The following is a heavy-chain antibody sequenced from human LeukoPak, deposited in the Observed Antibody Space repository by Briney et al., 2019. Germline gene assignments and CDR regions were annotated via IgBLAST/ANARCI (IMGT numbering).Heavy chain of an antibody. J-gene: IGHJ3*02. V-gene: IGHV3-13*04. D-gene: IGHD3-22*01. Sequence: AGGSLRLSCAASGFTLSSYDMHWVRQATGKGLEWVSGIGTTGDTYYPGSVKGRFTASRENAKNSLYLQMNSLRAGDTAVYYCAGGLYYYDSSGYYGDTFDIWGQGTMVTVSS. CDR1: GFTLSSYD. CDR2: IGTTGDT. CDR3: AGGLYYYDSSGYYGDTFDI.